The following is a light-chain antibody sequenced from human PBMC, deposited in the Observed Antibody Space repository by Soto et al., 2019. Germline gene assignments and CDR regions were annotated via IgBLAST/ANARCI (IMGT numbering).Light chain of an antibody. CDR2: SGD. CDR3: QQRYSWLRA. Sequence: EIVLTQSPATLSLSPGETATLSCSASQSVSSSVAWYQHKPGQSPRLVVYSGDKRAPGIPPRFSGSGSGTDFTLTISSLESDDFAIYYCQQRYSWLRAFGPGTKVGIK. CDR1: QSVSSS. J-gene: IGKJ1*01. V-gene: IGKV3-11*01.